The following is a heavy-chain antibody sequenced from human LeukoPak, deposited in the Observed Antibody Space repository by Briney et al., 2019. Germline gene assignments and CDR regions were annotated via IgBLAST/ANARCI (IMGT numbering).Heavy chain of an antibody. CDR2: ISSSSSYI. Sequence: GGSLRLSCAASGFTFSSYRMNWVRQAPGKGLEWVSSISSSSSYIYYADSVKGRFTISRDNAKNSLYLQMNSLRAEDTAVYYCAREVVVVPFDYWGQGTLVTVSS. D-gene: IGHD2-15*01. CDR3: AREVVVVPFDY. V-gene: IGHV3-21*01. J-gene: IGHJ4*02. CDR1: GFTFSSYR.